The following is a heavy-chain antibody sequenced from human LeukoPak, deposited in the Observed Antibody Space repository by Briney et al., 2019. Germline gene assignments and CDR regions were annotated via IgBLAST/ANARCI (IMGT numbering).Heavy chain of an antibody. CDR2: INPSGGST. J-gene: IGHJ4*02. CDR1: GYTFTSYY. D-gene: IGHD3-22*01. CDR3: ASGYDSSGLDY. V-gene: IGHV1-46*01. Sequence: ASVKVSCKAFGYTFTSYYMHWVRQAPGQGLEWMGIINPSGGSTSFPQKFQGRVTMTRDTSTSTVYMELSSLRSEDTAVYYCASGYDSSGLDYWGQGTLVTVSS.